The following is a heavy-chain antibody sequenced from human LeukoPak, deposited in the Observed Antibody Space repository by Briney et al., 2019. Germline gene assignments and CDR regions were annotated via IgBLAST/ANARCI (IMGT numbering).Heavy chain of an antibody. CDR3: AKGGYDYVEIGYFDY. Sequence: GGSLRLSCVASGFSFSNYAMSWVRQAPGKGLEWVSLIVASSGSTFYADSVKGRFTISRDKSKNTLYLQMSSLRAEDTAVYYCAKGGYDYVEIGYFDYWGQGALVNVSS. D-gene: IGHD5-12*01. J-gene: IGHJ4*02. V-gene: IGHV3-23*01. CDR2: IVASSGST. CDR1: GFSFSNYA.